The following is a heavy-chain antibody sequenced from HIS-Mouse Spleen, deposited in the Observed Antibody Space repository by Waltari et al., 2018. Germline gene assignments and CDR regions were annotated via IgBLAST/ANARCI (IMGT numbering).Heavy chain of an antibody. J-gene: IGHJ2*01. Sequence: QLQLQESGPGLVKPSETLSLTCTVSGGSISSSSYYWGWIRQPPGKGLEWIGSIYYRGGTYHNPSLKSRVTISVDTSKNQFSLKLSSVTAADTAVYYCAREIPYSSSWYDWYFDLWGRGTLVTVSS. CDR1: GGSISSSSYY. CDR3: AREIPYSSSWYDWYFDL. CDR2: IYYRGGT. D-gene: IGHD6-13*01. V-gene: IGHV4-39*07.